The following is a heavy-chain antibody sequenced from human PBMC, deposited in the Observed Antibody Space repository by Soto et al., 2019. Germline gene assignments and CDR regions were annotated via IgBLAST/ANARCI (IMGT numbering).Heavy chain of an antibody. V-gene: IGHV1-18*01. J-gene: IGHJ6*03. CDR3: ARDRGVAPPVAGNTHYYYYMDV. Sequence: QDQLVQSGAEVKKPGASVTVSCKASGYSFTNYGITWVRQAPGQGLEWMGWISGFNGNTQHAQQLAGGAPVAHTAARSTAYMERRSLRSDDTAVYYCARDRGVAPPVAGNTHYYYYMDVWGKGTTVTVSS. CDR1: GYSFTNYG. CDR2: ISGFNGNT. D-gene: IGHD6-19*01.